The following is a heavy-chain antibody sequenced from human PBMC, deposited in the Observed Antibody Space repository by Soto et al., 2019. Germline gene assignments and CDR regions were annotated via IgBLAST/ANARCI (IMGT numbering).Heavy chain of an antibody. Sequence: LKISCKASGYDFARTWIGWVRQLPGKGLDWLGIIYPGDSETRYSPSFRGQVTFSVDMSISTAYLQWSSLKTSDIAIYYCARLVGAYDSYFDHWGQGTRVTVSS. J-gene: IGHJ4*02. CDR2: IYPGDSET. D-gene: IGHD5-12*01. V-gene: IGHV5-51*01. CDR3: ARLVGAYDSYFDH. CDR1: GYDFARTW.